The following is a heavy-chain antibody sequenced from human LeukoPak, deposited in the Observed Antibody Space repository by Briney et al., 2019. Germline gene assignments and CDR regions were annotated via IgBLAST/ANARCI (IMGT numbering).Heavy chain of an antibody. CDR3: ARPRRPYYYYGMDV. V-gene: IGHV3-21*01. Sequence: PGGSLRLSCAASGFTFSSYSMNWVRQAPGKGLEWVSSISSSSSYIYYADSGKGRFTISRDNAKNSLYLQMNSLRAEDTAVYYCARPRRPYYYYGMDVWGQGTTVTVSS. CDR1: GFTFSSYS. J-gene: IGHJ6*02. CDR2: ISSSSSYI. D-gene: IGHD1-14*01.